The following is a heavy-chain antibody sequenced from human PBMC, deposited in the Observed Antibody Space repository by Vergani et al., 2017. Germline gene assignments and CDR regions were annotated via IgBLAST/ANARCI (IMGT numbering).Heavy chain of an antibody. J-gene: IGHJ6*03. Sequence: QVQLQESGPGLVKPSETLSRTCTVSGGSISSYYWSWIRQPPGKGLEWIGYIYYSGSTNYNPSLKSRVTISVDTSKKQFSLKLCSVTAADTAVYYCARIGWGFGELFGSAYYDYYYMDVWGKGTTVTVSS. CDR3: ARIGWGFGELFGSAYYDYYYMDV. V-gene: IGHV4-59*01. CDR2: IYYSGST. CDR1: GGSISSYY. D-gene: IGHD3-10*01.